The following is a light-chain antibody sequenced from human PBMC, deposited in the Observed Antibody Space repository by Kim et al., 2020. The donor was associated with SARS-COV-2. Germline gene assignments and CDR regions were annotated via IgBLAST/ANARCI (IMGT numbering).Light chain of an antibody. CDR2: SNN. J-gene: IGLJ1*01. CDR1: SSNIGTPS. CDR3: AAWDDSLSAYV. Sequence: VTICCSGSSSNIGTPSVYWYQQKLLPGTAPKLLIYSNNQRPSGVPDRFSGSKSGTSASLAISGLRSEDEADYYCAAWDDSLSAYVFGTGTKVTVL. V-gene: IGLV1-47*01.